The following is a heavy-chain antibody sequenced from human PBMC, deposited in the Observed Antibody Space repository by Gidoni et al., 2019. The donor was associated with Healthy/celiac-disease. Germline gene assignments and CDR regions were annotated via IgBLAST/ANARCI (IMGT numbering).Heavy chain of an antibody. CDR1: GGSISSYY. J-gene: IGHJ4*02. V-gene: IGHV4-59*01. CDR2: IYYSGST. D-gene: IGHD3-10*01. Sequence: QVQLQESGPGLVKPSETLSLTCTVSGGSISSYYWSWIRQPPGKGLEWIGYIYYSGSTNYNPSRKSRVTISVDTSKNQFSLKLSSVTAADTAVYYCARDYYGSGSYLDYWGQGTLVTVSS. CDR3: ARDYYGSGSYLDY.